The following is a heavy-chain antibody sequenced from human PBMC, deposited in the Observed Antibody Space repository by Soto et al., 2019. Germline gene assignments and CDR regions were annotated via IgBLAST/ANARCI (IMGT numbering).Heavy chain of an antibody. CDR3: ATGSPYYYGSGGMWDS. CDR1: GGSMSSPNW. CDR2: VHHSGAT. V-gene: IGHV4-4*02. D-gene: IGHD3-10*01. Sequence: QVRLQESGPGLVKPSGTLSLTCLVSGGSMSSPNWWTWVRQAPVKGLVWIADVHHSGATNYSPSLKSRAVISIEKSNTQFSLHLTSVTAADTAVYYCATGSPYYYGSGGMWDSWGRGALVTVSS. J-gene: IGHJ4*02.